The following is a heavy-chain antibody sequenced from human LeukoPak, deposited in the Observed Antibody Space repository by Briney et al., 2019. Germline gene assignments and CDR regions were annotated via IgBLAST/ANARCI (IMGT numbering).Heavy chain of an antibody. V-gene: IGHV3-7*01. CDR1: GFTFSSYA. CDR2: IKQDGSEK. D-gene: IGHD1-26*01. CDR3: ARDVDSGSDQTGAFDI. Sequence: PGGSLRLSCAASGFTFSSYAMSWVRQAPGKGLEWVANIKQDGSEKYYVDSVKGRFTISRDNAKNSLYLQMNSLRAEDTALYYCARDVDSGSDQTGAFDIWGLETMVTVSS. J-gene: IGHJ3*02.